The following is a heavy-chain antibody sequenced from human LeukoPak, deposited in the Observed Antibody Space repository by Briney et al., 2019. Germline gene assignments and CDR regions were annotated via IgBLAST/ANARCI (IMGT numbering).Heavy chain of an antibody. CDR3: AKASRAGDDTFDY. V-gene: IGHV3-9*01. Sequence: GGSLRLSCAASGFTFDDYAMHWVRQAPGKGLEWVSGISWNSGSIGYADSVKGRFTISRDNSKNTLYLQMNSLRAEDTAVYYCAKASRAGDDTFDYWGQGTLVTVSS. J-gene: IGHJ4*02. CDR2: ISWNSGSI. D-gene: IGHD3-10*01. CDR1: GFTFDDYA.